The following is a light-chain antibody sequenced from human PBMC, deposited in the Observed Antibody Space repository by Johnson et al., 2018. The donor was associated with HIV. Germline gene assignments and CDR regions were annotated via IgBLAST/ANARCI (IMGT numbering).Light chain of an antibody. J-gene: IGLJ1*01. CDR1: SSNIGNNY. CDR3: GTWDSSLSYV. Sequence: HSVLTQPPSVSAAPGQKVTISCSGSSSNIGNNYVSWYQQLPGTAPKLLIYDSYKRPSGIPDRFSGSKSGTSATLGITGLQTGDEADYYCGTWDSSLSYVFGTGTQVTVL. V-gene: IGLV1-51*01. CDR2: DSY.